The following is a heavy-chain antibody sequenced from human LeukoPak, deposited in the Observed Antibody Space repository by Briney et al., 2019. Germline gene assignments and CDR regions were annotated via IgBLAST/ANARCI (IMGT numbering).Heavy chain of an antibody. Sequence: KPGGSLRLSCAASEFTFTNAWMSWVRQAPGKGLEWVGRIYSKTDGGRTGYAAPVKGRFTISRDGSENTLYLQMNSLKIEDSAVYYCTTYTNGAFHIWGQGTKVTVSS. V-gene: IGHV3-15*01. J-gene: IGHJ3*02. CDR2: IYSKTDGGRT. CDR1: EFTFTNAW. CDR3: TTYTNGAFHI. D-gene: IGHD2-8*01.